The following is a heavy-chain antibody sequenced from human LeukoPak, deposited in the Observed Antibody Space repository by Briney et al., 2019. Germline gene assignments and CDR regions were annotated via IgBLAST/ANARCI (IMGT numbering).Heavy chain of an antibody. J-gene: IGHJ6*03. D-gene: IGHD6-13*01. CDR1: GFTFSSYS. Sequence: GGSLRLSCAASGFTFSSYSMNWVRQAPGKGLKWVSSISSSSSYIYYADSVKGRFTISRDNAKNSLYLQMNSLRAEDTAVYYCARDGRGSSSWYSSMDAWGKGTTVTVSS. V-gene: IGHV3-21*01. CDR2: ISSSSSYI. CDR3: ARDGRGSSSWYSSMDA.